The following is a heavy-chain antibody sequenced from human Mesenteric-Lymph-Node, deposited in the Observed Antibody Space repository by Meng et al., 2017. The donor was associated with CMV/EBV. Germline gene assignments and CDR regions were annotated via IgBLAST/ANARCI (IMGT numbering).Heavy chain of an antibody. J-gene: IGHJ4*02. D-gene: IGHD6-13*01. V-gene: IGHV3-7*01. CDR3: AREQQQLVMYYFDY. CDR1: GFTFSDYY. CDR2: IKQDGSEK. Sequence: GGSLRLSCAASGFTFSDYYMSWIRQAPGKGLEWVANIKQDGSEKYYVDSVKGRFTMSRDNAKNSLYLQMNSLRAEDTAVYYCAREQQQLVMYYFDYWGQGTLVTVSS.